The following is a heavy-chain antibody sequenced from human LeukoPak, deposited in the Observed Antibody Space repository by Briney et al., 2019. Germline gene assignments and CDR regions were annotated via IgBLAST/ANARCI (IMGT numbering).Heavy chain of an antibody. V-gene: IGHV3-23*01. CDR2: ISGSGGST. CDR3: AKALRWDGSGSYHPRYYYYYGMDV. J-gene: IGHJ6*02. CDR1: GFTFSSYA. Sequence: GGSLRLSCAASGFTFSSYAMSWVRQAPGKGLEWVSAISGSGGSTYYADSVKGRYTISRDNSKNTLYLQMNSLRAEDTAVYYCAKALRWDGSGSYHPRYYYYYGMDVWGQGTTVTVSS. D-gene: IGHD3-10*01.